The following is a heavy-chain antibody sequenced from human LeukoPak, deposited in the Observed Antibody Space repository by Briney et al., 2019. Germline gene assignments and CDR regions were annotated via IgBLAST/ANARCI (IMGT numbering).Heavy chain of an antibody. Sequence: GGSLRLSCAASGFTFSSYAMHWVRQAPGKGLEWVAVISYDGSNKYYADSVKGRFTISRDNSKNTLYLQMGSLRAEDMAVYYCARHHYDILTGYSAYYYYYMDVWGKGTTVTVSS. CDR3: ARHHYDILTGYSAYYYYYMDV. J-gene: IGHJ6*03. CDR1: GFTFSSYA. CDR2: ISYDGSNK. V-gene: IGHV3-30*14. D-gene: IGHD3-9*01.